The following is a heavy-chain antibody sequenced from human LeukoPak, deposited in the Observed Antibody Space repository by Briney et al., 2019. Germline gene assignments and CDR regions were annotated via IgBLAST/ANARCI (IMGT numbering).Heavy chain of an antibody. CDR1: GFSSSRYV. J-gene: IGHJ4*02. D-gene: IGHD3-10*01. CDR3: AKDVTRITVLRAAIPPYYFDS. CDR2: ISYDGTNK. Sequence: GGSLTLSRPASGFSSSRYVMHWLRQAPPKGLDGVAVISYDGTNKYYVDCVKVRFTISRDNSKSTVFLQMNSLRAEDTAVYYCAKDVTRITVLRAAIPPYYFDSWGQGTLVTVSS. V-gene: IGHV3-30*18.